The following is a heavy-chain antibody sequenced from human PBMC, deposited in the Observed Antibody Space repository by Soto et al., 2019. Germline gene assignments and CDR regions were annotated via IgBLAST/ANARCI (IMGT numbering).Heavy chain of an antibody. CDR2: ISYDGSNK. D-gene: IGHD1-26*01. CDR3: AKDSEGHGWPVPLYYYGRDV. CDR1: GFTFSSYG. V-gene: IGHV3-30*18. J-gene: IGHJ6*02. Sequence: GGSLRLSCAASGFTFSSYGMHWVRQAPGKGLEWVAVISYDGSNKYYADSVKGRFTISRDNSKNTLYLQMNSLRAEDKAVYYCAKDSEGHGWPVPLYYYGRDVWGQGTTVTVSS.